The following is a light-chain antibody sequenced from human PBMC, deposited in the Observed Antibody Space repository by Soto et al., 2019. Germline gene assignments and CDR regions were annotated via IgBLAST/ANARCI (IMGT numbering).Light chain of an antibody. J-gene: IGKJ1*01. CDR2: GAS. CDR1: QSVSSN. CDR3: QQYDNWPGK. V-gene: IGKV3-15*01. Sequence: EIVMTQSPATLSVSPGERATLSCRASQSVSSNLAWYQQKPGQAPRLPIYGASTRATGIPARFSGSGSGTEFTLTISSLQSEDFAVYYCQQYDNWPGKFGQGTKVDIK.